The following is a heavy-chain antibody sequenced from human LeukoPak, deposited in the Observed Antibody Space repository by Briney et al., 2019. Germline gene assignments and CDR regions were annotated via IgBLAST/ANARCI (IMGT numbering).Heavy chain of an antibody. D-gene: IGHD6-13*01. J-gene: IGHJ6*03. CDR3: ARESPSSWYYYYMDV. CDR1: GGSFSGYY. CDR2: INHSGST. Sequence: PSETLSLTCAVYGGSFSGYYWSWIRQPPGKGLEWIGEINHSGSTNYNPSLKSRVTISVDTSKNQFSLKLSSVTAADTAVYYCARESPSSWYYYYMDVWGKGTTVTISS. V-gene: IGHV4-34*01.